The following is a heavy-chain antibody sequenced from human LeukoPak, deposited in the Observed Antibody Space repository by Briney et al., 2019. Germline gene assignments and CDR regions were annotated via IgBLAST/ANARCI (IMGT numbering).Heavy chain of an antibody. V-gene: IGHV3-9*01. CDR2: ISWNSASI. D-gene: IGHD2-2*02. J-gene: IGHJ4*02. CDR1: GFIFDDYA. Sequence: GGSLRLSCAASGFIFDDYAMHWVRLAPGKGLECVSGISWNSASIGYADSVKGRFTISRDNAKNSLYLQMDSLRAEDTALYYCARGRANYCSSTSCYTEAYFDYWGQGTLVTVSS. CDR3: ARGRANYCSSTSCYTEAYFDY.